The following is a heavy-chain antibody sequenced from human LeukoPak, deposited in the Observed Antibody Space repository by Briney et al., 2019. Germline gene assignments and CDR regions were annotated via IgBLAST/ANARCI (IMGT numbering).Heavy chain of an antibody. CDR1: GDSLSSHY. Sequence: MTSETLSLTCTVSGDSLSSHYWSWIRQPPGKGLEWIGYIYGSGSTHYDPSLRSRVTISEDTSKNQFSLKLTSVTAADTAVYYCATNYYDSSGYPPLTYWGQGTLVTVSS. D-gene: IGHD3-22*01. V-gene: IGHV4-59*11. J-gene: IGHJ4*02. CDR3: ATNYYDSSGYPPLTY. CDR2: IYGSGST.